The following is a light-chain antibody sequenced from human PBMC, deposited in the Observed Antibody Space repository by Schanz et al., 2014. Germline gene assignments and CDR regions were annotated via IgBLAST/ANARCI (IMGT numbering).Light chain of an antibody. V-gene: IGLV2-14*01. CDR3: SSYVGSNNWV. J-gene: IGLJ3*02. Sequence: QSALTQPASVSGSPGQSITISCTGTSSDVGGFNYVSWYQQHPGKAPKVIIYDVSNRPSGVSTRFSGSKSGNTASLTISGLQADDEADYYCSSYVGSNNWVFGGGTKLTVL. CDR1: SSDVGGFNY. CDR2: DVS.